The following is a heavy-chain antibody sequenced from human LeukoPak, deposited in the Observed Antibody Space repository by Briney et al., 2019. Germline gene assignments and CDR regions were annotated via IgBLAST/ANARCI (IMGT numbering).Heavy chain of an antibody. CDR1: GYTFTSYD. CDR2: MNPNSGNT. D-gene: IGHD6-19*01. Sequence: ASVKVSCEASGYTFTSYDINWVRQATGQGLEWMGWMNPNSGNTGYAQKFQGRVTMTRNTSISTAYMELSSLRSEDTAVYYCARGIAVAGDSYYYYYGMDVWGQGTTVTVSS. V-gene: IGHV1-8*01. CDR3: ARGIAVAGDSYYYYYGMDV. J-gene: IGHJ6*02.